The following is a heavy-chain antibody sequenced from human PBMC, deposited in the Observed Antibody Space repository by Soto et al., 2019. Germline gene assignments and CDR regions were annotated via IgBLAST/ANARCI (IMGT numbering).Heavy chain of an antibody. J-gene: IGHJ6*02. CDR3: ARDTGYCSGGSCYVVGYYGMDV. CDR2: ISAYNGNI. CDR1: GYTFTSYG. Sequence: QVQLVQSGAEVKKPGASVKVSCKASGYTFTSYGISWVRQAPGQGLEWMGWISAYNGNINYPQKLQGRVTMTTDTSTSTAYMELRSLRSDDTAVYYCARDTGYCSGGSCYVVGYYGMDVWGQGTTVTVSS. V-gene: IGHV1-18*01. D-gene: IGHD2-15*01.